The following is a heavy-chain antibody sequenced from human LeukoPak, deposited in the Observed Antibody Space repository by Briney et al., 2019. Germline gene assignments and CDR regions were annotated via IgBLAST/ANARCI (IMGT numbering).Heavy chain of an antibody. D-gene: IGHD4-17*01. CDR1: GFKFGSFS. Sequence: GGSLRLSCAASGFKFGSFSMNWVRQAPGKGLEWLSYITSDSSSTYYSDSVKGRFTISRDNAKNSLYLQMNSLRAEDTAVYYCARVIGSYGDSAYWGQGTLVTISS. CDR2: ITSDSSST. J-gene: IGHJ4*02. V-gene: IGHV3-48*04. CDR3: ARVIGSYGDSAY.